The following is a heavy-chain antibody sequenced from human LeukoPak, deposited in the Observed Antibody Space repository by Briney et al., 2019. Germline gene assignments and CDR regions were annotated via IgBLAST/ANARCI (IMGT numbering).Heavy chain of an antibody. D-gene: IGHD5-24*01. CDR2: IWYDGSNK. J-gene: IGHJ4*02. CDR3: ARDVEMATIENYDY. Sequence: GGSLRLSCAASGFTFSSYGMHWVRQAPGKGLEWVAVIWYDGSNKYYTDSVKGRFTISRDNSKNTLYLQMNSLRAEDTAVCYCARDVEMATIENYDYWGQGTLVTVSS. V-gene: IGHV3-33*01. CDR1: GFTFSSYG.